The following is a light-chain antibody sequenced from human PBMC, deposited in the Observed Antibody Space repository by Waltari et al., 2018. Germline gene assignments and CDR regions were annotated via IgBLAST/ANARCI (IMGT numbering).Light chain of an antibody. CDR2: DAS. V-gene: IGKV3-11*01. Sequence: EIVLTQSPATLSLSPGETATLSCRASQSVGTYLAWYQQKPGQAPRLLIYDASNRATGIPARFRGSGSGTDFTLTISSLEAEDFAVYYCQQRSNWTPHTFGQGARLEIE. CDR3: QQRSNWTPHT. J-gene: IGKJ2*01. CDR1: QSVGTY.